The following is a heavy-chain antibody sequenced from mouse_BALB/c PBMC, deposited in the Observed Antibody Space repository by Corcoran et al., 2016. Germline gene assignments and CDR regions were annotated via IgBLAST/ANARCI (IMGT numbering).Heavy chain of an antibody. CDR2: INPYNDGT. CDR1: GYTFTSYV. Sequence: EVQLQQSGPELVKPGASVKMSCKASGYTFTSYVMHWVKQKHGQGLEWIGYINPYNDGTKYNEKFKGKATLTSDKSSSTAYMELSSLTSEDSAVYYCARGDYYGSSGFAYWGQGTLVTVSA. J-gene: IGHJ3*01. CDR3: ARGDYYGSSGFAY. V-gene: IGHV1S136*01. D-gene: IGHD1-1*01.